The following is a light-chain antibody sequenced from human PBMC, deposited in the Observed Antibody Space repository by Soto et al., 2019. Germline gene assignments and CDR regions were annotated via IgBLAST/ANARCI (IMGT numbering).Light chain of an antibody. CDR2: EVS. Sequence: QSALTQPPSASGSPGQSVTISCTGTSSDVGGYNYVSWYQQHPGKAPKLMIYEVSKRPSGVPDRFSGSKSGNTASLTVSGLQAEDEADYYCCSYTTSNTRKIVFGTGTKVTVL. CDR3: CSYTTSNTRKIV. V-gene: IGLV2-8*01. CDR1: SSDVGGYNY. J-gene: IGLJ1*01.